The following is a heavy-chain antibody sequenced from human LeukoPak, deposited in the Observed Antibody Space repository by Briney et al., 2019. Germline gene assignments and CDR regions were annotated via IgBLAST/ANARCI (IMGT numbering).Heavy chain of an antibody. Sequence: PGGSLRLSCAVSGFTFSSYAMSWVRQAPGKGLEWVSAISGSGGSTYYADSVKGRFTISRDNAKNSLYLQMNSLRAEDTAVYYCASQYCSGGSCYSEGNYWGQGTLVTVSS. CDR3: ASQYCSGGSCYSEGNY. CDR2: ISGSGGST. J-gene: IGHJ4*02. CDR1: GFTFSSYA. D-gene: IGHD2-15*01. V-gene: IGHV3-23*01.